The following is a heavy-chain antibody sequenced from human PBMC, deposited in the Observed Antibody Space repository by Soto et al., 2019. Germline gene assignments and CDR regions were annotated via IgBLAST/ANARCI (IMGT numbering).Heavy chain of an antibody. V-gene: IGHV3-23*01. CDR3: TKEVGSARGWFDP. CDR2: ISGTGGST. Sequence: PGRSLRLSCAASGFTFSSYSMSWVRQAPGKGLEWVSAISGTGGSTYYADSVKGRFTISRENAKNSLYLQMNSLRAEDTALYYCTKEVGSARGWFDPWGQGTLVKVSS. D-gene: IGHD3-10*01. CDR1: GFTFSSYS. J-gene: IGHJ5*02.